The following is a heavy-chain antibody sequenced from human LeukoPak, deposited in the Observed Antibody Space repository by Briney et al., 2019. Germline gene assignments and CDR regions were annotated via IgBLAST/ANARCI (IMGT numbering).Heavy chain of an antibody. J-gene: IGHJ5*02. Sequence: SETLSLTCSVSGGSISSYYWTWIRQPAGKGLEWIGHIYTTGTTNYNPSVKSRVTMSTDTSKNQFSLRLTSVTAADTAVYYCARVYYSRFDPWGQGTLVTDSS. CDR1: GGSISSYY. CDR3: ARVYYSRFDP. D-gene: IGHD3-10*01. V-gene: IGHV4-4*07. CDR2: IYTTGTT.